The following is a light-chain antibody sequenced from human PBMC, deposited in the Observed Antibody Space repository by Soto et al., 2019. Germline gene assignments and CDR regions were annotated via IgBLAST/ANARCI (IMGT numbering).Light chain of an antibody. CDR2: GAS. CDR3: QQYNNWPPT. CDR1: QSVSSN. V-gene: IGKV3-15*01. Sequence: EIVMTQSPATLSVSPGERATLSCRASQSVSSNLAWYQQKPGQAPRLRIYGASTRATGIPARFSGSGSGTECTRTISSLQSEDFAVYYCQQYNNWPPTFGQGTKVDIK. J-gene: IGKJ1*01.